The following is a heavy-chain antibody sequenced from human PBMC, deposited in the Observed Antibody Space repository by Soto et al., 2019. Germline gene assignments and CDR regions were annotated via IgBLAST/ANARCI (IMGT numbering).Heavy chain of an antibody. CDR1: GFTFSSYW. CDR2: INTDASRT. CDR3: IRGASGQFYMDV. D-gene: IGHD3-10*01. V-gene: IGHV3-74*01. J-gene: IGHJ6*03. Sequence: GGSLRLSCAASGFTFSSYWIHWVRQGPGKGLVWVSRINTDASRTNYADSVKGRFTISRDNAKNTVYLQVNSLRDEDTALYFCIRGASGQFYMDVWGKGTTVTVSS.